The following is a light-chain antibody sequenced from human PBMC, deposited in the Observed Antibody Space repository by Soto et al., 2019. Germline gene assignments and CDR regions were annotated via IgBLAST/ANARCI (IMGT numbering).Light chain of an antibody. CDR3: QQYLS. J-gene: IGKJ2*01. CDR2: GAS. Sequence: EIVLTQSPGTLSLSPGERATLSCRASQSVSSSYLAWYQQKPGQAPSLLIYGASSRATGIPDRFSGSGSGTDFTLTISRLEPEDFAVYYCQQYLSFGQGTKLEIK. CDR1: QSVSSSY. V-gene: IGKV3-20*01.